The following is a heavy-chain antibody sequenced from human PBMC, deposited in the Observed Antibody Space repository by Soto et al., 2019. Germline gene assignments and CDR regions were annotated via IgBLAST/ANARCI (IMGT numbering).Heavy chain of an antibody. J-gene: IGHJ3*01. D-gene: IGHD4-17*01. CDR1: GFTFSSYG. CDR2: IWYAGSNK. CDR3: ARDTGRHDSFDF. Sequence: QVQLVESGGGVVQPGRSLRLSCAASGFTFSSYGMHWVRQAPGKGLEWVAVIWYAGSNKYYADSVKGRFTISRDNSKNTMYLQMNSLRAEYTAVYYCARDTGRHDSFDFWGQGTMVTVSS. V-gene: IGHV3-33*01.